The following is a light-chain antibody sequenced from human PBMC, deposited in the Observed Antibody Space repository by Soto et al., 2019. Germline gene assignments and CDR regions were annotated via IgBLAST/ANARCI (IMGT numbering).Light chain of an antibody. CDR3: SSYAGRSNV. V-gene: IGLV2-8*01. CDR2: EVN. J-gene: IGLJ1*01. Sequence: QSVLTQPPSASGSPGQSVAISCTGNSSDVGGYNYVSWYKQHPGKAPKLMIYEVNKRPSGVPDRFSGSKSGNTASLTVSGLQAEYEADYYCSSYAGRSNVFGTGTKVTV. CDR1: SSDVGGYNY.